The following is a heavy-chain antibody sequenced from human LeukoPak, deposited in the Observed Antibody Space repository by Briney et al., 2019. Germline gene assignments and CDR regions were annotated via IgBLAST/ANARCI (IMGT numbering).Heavy chain of an antibody. V-gene: IGHV3-23*01. CDR2: ISGSGGST. J-gene: IGHJ4*02. Sequence: PGGSLRLSCAASGFTFSSYAMSWVRQAPGKGLEWVSAISGSGGSTYYADSVKGRFTISRHNSKNTLYLQMNSLRAEDTAVYYCARDECYYDSSGPPIDYWGRGTLVAVSS. CDR1: GFTFSSYA. D-gene: IGHD3-22*01. CDR3: ARDECYYDSSGPPIDY.